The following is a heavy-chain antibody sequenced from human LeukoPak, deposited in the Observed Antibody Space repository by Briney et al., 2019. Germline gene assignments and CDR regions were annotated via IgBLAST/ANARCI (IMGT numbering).Heavy chain of an antibody. CDR1: GFTFSSYS. J-gene: IGHJ4*02. CDR3: ASLPAATAFDY. V-gene: IGHV3-21*01. D-gene: IGHD2-2*01. CDR2: ISSSSSYV. Sequence: GGSLRLSCAASGFTFSSYSMNWVRQAPGKGLEWVSSISSSSSYVYYADSVKGRFTISRDNAKNSLYLQMNSLRAEDTAVYYCASLPAATAFDYWGQGTLVTVSS.